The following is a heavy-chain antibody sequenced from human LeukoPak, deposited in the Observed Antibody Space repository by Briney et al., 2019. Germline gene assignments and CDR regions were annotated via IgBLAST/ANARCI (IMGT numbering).Heavy chain of an antibody. D-gene: IGHD6-6*01. Sequence: GGSLRLSCAASGFTFSRNAMSWVRQAPGKGLEWVSSISGSSYDIYYADSVKGRFTISRDNAKNSLYLQMNSLRAEDTAVYYCAREDSSSSYDAFDIWGQGTMVTVSS. CDR2: ISGSSYDI. J-gene: IGHJ3*02. CDR3: AREDSSSSYDAFDI. CDR1: GFTFSRNA. V-gene: IGHV3-21*01.